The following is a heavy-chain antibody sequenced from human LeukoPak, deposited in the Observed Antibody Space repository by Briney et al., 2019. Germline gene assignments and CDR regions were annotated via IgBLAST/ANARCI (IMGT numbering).Heavy chain of an antibody. CDR1: GGSISSYY. Sequence: SETLSLTCTVSGGSISSYYWSWIRQPPGKGLEWIGYIYYSGSTNYNPSLKSRVTISVDTSKNQFSLKLSSVTAADTAVYYCASISWSGYYGDDWGQGTLVTVSS. J-gene: IGHJ4*02. CDR2: IYYSGST. CDR3: ASISWSGYYGDD. V-gene: IGHV4-59*01. D-gene: IGHD3-3*01.